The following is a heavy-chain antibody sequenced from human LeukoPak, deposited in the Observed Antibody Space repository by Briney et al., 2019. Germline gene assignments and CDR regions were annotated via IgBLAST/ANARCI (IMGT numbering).Heavy chain of an antibody. CDR3: ARKRAAAARGAFDY. D-gene: IGHD6-13*01. CDR2: ISSSSSYT. CDR1: GFTFSDYY. Sequence: PGRSLRLSCAASGFTFSDYYMSWIRQAPGKGLEWVSYISSSSSYTNYADSVKGRFTISRDNAKNSLYLQMNSLRAEDTAVYYCARKRAAAARGAFDYWGQGTLVTVSS. J-gene: IGHJ4*02. V-gene: IGHV3-11*03.